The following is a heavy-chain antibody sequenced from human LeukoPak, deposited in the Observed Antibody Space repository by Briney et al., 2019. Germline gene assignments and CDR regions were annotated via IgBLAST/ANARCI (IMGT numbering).Heavy chain of an antibody. D-gene: IGHD3-10*01. CDR2: IYHSGST. CDR1: GGSISSGGYS. V-gene: IGHV4-30-2*01. CDR3: ARDSGMVRGEAYYYYGMDV. Sequence: SQTLSLTCAVSGGSISSGGYSWRWIRQPPGKGLEWIGYIYHSGSTYYNPSLKSRVTISVDRSKNQFSLKLSSVTAADTAVYYCARDSGMVRGEAYYYYGMDVWGKGTTVTVSS. J-gene: IGHJ6*04.